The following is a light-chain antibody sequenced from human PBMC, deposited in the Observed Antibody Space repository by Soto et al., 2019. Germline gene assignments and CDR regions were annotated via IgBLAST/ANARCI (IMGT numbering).Light chain of an antibody. V-gene: IGLV2-14*03. Sequence: QSALTQPASVSGSPGQSITVSCTGSSSDVGGSDYISWYQQHPGKAPRLIIYGVSNRPSGVSNRFSGSKSGNTASLTISGLQAEDEADYYCSSYTSSSTLYVFGTGTKVTVL. J-gene: IGLJ1*01. CDR3: SSYTSSSTLYV. CDR1: SSDVGGSDY. CDR2: GVS.